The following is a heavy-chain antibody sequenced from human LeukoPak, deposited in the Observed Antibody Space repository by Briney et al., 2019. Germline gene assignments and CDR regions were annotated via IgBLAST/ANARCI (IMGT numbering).Heavy chain of an antibody. CDR3: AKDTPDDITVSAPYFYF. V-gene: IGHV3-23*01. D-gene: IGHD5/OR15-5a*01. CDR1: GFTFSIYA. CDR2: ISGSGGST. Sequence: GGSLTLSCAASGFTFSIYAMSWVRQAPGKGLEWVSAISGSGGSTYYVDSVKGRFTISRDNSKNTLYLQMNSLRAEDTAVYYCAKDTPDDITVSAPYFYFWGQGTLVTVSS. J-gene: IGHJ4*02.